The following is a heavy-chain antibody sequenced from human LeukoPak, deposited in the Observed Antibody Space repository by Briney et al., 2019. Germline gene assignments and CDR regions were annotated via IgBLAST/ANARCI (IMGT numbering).Heavy chain of an antibody. CDR2: FDPEDGET. J-gene: IGHJ5*02. CDR3: ATDPVGATARGWFDP. CDR1: GYTLTELS. V-gene: IGHV1-24*01. Sequence: ASVKVSCKVSGYTLTELSMHWVRQAPGKGLEWMGGFDPEDGETIYAQKFQGRVTMTEDTSTDTAYMELSSLRSEDTAVYYCATDPVGATARGWFDPWGQGTLVTVSS. D-gene: IGHD1-26*01.